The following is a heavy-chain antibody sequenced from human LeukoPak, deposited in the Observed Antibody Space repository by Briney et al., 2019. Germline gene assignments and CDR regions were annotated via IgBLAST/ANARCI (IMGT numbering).Heavy chain of an antibody. Sequence: SVKVSCKASVGTFSSYAISWVRQAPGQGLEWMGGSIPIFGTANYEQKFHGRVTVTADESTSTAYLELSSLRSEDTAVYYCARGPRFEVVTRYYYMDVWGKGTTVTISS. D-gene: IGHD4-23*01. CDR1: VGTFSSYA. V-gene: IGHV1-69*13. CDR2: SIPIFGTA. CDR3: ARGPRFEVVTRYYYMDV. J-gene: IGHJ6*03.